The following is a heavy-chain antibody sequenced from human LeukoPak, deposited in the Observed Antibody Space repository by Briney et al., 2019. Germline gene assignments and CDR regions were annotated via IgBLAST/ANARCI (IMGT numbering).Heavy chain of an antibody. Sequence: GGSLRLSCAASGFIFNDYYMSWIRQIPGKGLEWVSYISSGGRTIYYADSVKGRFTMSRDNAKNSLYLQMNSLRAEDTAVYYCARPVVAATTPDTFDIWGQGTMVTVSS. V-gene: IGHV3-11*04. CDR1: GFIFNDYY. J-gene: IGHJ3*02. D-gene: IGHD2-15*01. CDR2: ISSGGRTI. CDR3: ARPVVAATTPDTFDI.